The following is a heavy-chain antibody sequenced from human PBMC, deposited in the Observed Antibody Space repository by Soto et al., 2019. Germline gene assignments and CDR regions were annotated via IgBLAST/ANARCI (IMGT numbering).Heavy chain of an antibody. J-gene: IGHJ4*02. D-gene: IGHD2-21*02. CDR1: GGSVSSGSYY. CDR2: IYYSGST. V-gene: IGHV4-61*01. Sequence: QVQLQESGPGLVKPSETLSLTCTVSGGSVSSGSYYWSWIRQPPGKGLECIGYIYYSGSTNYNPSLKSRVTISVDTSKNQFSLKLSSVTAADTVVYYCARVAYCGGDCYSEAPNFDYWGQGTLITVSS. CDR3: ARVAYCGGDCYSEAPNFDY.